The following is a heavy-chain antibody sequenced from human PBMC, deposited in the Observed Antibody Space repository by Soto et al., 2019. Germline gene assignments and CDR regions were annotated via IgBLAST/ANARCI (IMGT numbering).Heavy chain of an antibody. CDR1: GFTFSSNA. J-gene: IGHJ4*02. D-gene: IGHD2-15*01. V-gene: IGHV3-23*01. CDR3: AKRYCSAKSCYRGPAFGY. Sequence: GGSLRLSCAASGFTFSSNAMGWVRQAPGMGLEWVSVISGSGDSTYYADSVKCRFSITRDNSKNTLFLQMNSLRAEDTAVYYCAKRYCSAKSCYRGPAFGYWGQGTQVTVSS. CDR2: ISGSGDST.